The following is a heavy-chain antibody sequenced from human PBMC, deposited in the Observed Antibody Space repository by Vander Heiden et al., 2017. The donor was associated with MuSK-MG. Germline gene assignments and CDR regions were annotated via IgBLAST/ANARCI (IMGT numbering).Heavy chain of an antibody. CDR2: INSDGSST. D-gene: IGHD5-12*01. Sequence: EVQLVESGGGLVQPGGSLRLSCAASGFTFSSYWMHWVRQAPGKGLVWVSRINSDGSSTSDADSVKGRFTISRDNAKNTLYLQMNSLRAEDPAVYYCARGWLQLGVDYWGQGTLVTVSS. CDR3: ARGWLQLGVDY. J-gene: IGHJ4*02. CDR1: GFTFSSYW. V-gene: IGHV3-74*01.